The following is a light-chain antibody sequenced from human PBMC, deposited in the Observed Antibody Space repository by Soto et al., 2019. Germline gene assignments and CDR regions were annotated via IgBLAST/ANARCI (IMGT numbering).Light chain of an antibody. Sequence: QSALTQPASVSGSPGQSITISCTGTSSDVGGYNYVSWYQQQPGKAPKLMIYDVSNRPSGVSNRVSGSKSGNTAYLTISGLQAEDEADYYCSSYTSSSTLLYVFGTGTTVTVL. V-gene: IGLV2-14*01. CDR3: SSYTSSSTLLYV. CDR2: DVS. CDR1: SSDVGGYNY. J-gene: IGLJ1*01.